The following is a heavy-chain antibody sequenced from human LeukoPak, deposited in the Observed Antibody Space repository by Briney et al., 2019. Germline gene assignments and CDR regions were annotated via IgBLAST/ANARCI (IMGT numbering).Heavy chain of an antibody. CDR3: ARETGFYYFDY. V-gene: IGHV4-59*12. Sequence: SETLSLTCTVSGGSISSYYLSWIRQPPGKGLEWIGYIYYSGSTNYNPSLKSRVTISVDTSKNQFSLKLSSVTAADTAVYYCARETGFYYFDYWGQGTLVTVSS. CDR1: GGSISSYY. CDR2: IYYSGST. D-gene: IGHD3-9*01. J-gene: IGHJ4*02.